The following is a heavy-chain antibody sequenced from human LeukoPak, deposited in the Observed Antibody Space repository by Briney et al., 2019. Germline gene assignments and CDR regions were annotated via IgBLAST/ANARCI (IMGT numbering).Heavy chain of an antibody. J-gene: IGHJ4*02. V-gene: IGHV4-59*01. CDR1: GGSISSYY. Sequence: SETLSLTCTVSGGSISSYYWSWIRQPPGKGLEWIGYIYHSGSTYYNPSLKGRVTISVDTSKNQFSLKLSSVTAADTAVYYCARVRAYCGGDCYSDYFDYWGQGTLVTVSS. CDR3: ARVRAYCGGDCYSDYFDY. D-gene: IGHD2-21*02. CDR2: IYHSGST.